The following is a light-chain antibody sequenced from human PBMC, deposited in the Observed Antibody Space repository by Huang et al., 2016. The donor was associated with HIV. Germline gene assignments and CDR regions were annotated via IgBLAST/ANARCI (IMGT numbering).Light chain of an antibody. J-gene: IGKJ5*01. CDR3: QQGYSALIT. CDR2: SAS. CDR1: QKINTY. V-gene: IGKV1-39*01. Sequence: DILLTQSPSSLSASVGDRVTITCRASQKINTYLNWYQQKPGKAPNLLIHSASPLQTGVPSRFSGSGSGTDFTLTVNSLQPEDSATYYCQQGYSALITFGQGTRL.